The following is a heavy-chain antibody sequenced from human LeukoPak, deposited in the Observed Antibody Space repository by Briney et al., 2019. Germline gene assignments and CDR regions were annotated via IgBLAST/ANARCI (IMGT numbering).Heavy chain of an antibody. Sequence: SETLSLTCSVSGDSISSSGYYWGWIRQPPGKGLEWIGSLYLGETTSYNPSLRGRVTISVDTSKNQFSLKLTSVTTADTAVYYCARLERSGKSSSLHYWGQGTLVTVSS. CDR1: GDSISSSGYY. V-gene: IGHV4-39*01. J-gene: IGHJ4*02. CDR2: LYLGETT. D-gene: IGHD6-6*01. CDR3: ARLERSGKSSSLHY.